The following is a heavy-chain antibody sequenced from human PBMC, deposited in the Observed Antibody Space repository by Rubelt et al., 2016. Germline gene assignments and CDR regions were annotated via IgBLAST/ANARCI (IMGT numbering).Heavy chain of an antibody. CDR1: GFIFTNYA. Sequence: PGGSLRLSCAASGFIFTNYAMSWVRQAPGKGLEWVSVISGHGGSTYYADSVKGRFTISRDNSKNTLYLQMNSLRGGDTAVYYCARSSSIYTCLDYWGQGTLVTVSS. CDR2: ISGHGGST. V-gene: IGHV3-23*01. J-gene: IGHJ4*02. CDR3: ARSSSIYTCLDY. D-gene: IGHD3-16*01.